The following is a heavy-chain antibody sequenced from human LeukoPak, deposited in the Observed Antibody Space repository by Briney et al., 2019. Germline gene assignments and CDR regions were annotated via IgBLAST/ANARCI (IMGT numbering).Heavy chain of an antibody. J-gene: IGHJ6*02. CDR1: GGTFSSYA. V-gene: IGHV1-69*13. D-gene: IGHD2-2*01. CDR3: ARDEYCSSTSCYGRYYYYGMDV. CDR2: IIPIFGTA. Sequence: ASVKVSCKASGGTFSSYAISWVRQAPGQGLEWMGGIIPIFGTANYAQKFQGRVTITADESTSTVYMELSSLRSEDTAVYYCARDEYCSSTSCYGRYYYYGMDVWGQGTTVTVSS.